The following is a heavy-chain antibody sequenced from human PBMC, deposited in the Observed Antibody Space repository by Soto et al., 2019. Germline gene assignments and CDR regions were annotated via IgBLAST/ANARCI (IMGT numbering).Heavy chain of an antibody. V-gene: IGHV4-34*01. J-gene: IGHJ4*02. D-gene: IGHD2-21*02. Sequence: PSETLSLTCAVYGGSFSGYYWSWIRQPPGKGLEWIGEINHSGSTNYNPSLKSRVTISVDTSKNQFSLKLSSVTAADTAVYYCARGPVTLDYWGQGTLVTVS. CDR2: INHSGST. CDR1: GGSFSGYY. CDR3: ARGPVTLDY.